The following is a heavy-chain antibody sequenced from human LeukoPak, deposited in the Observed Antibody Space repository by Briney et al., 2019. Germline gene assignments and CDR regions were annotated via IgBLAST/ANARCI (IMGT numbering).Heavy chain of an antibody. V-gene: IGHV4-4*07. J-gene: IGHJ3*02. CDR2: IYTSGST. D-gene: IGHD3-22*01. CDR1: GGSISSYY. Sequence: SETLSLTCTVSGGSISSYYWSWIRQPAGKGLEWIGRIYTSGSTNYNPSLKSRVTMSVDTSKNQFSLKLGSVTAADTAVYYCARDPNYYDSSGYYYGAFDIWGQGTMVTVSS. CDR3: ARDPNYYDSSGYYYGAFDI.